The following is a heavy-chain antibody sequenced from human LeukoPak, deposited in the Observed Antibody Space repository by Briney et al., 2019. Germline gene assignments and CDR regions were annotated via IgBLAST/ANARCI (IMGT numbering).Heavy chain of an antibody. D-gene: IGHD4-11*01. Sequence: SETLSLTCTVSGGSISSYYWNWLRQPPGKGLEWIGYIYYSGSTNYNSSLKSRVTISIDTSKSQFSLKPSSVTAADTAVYYCARGYSNPNFDYWGQGTLVTVSS. CDR2: IYYSGST. CDR3: ARGYSNPNFDY. J-gene: IGHJ4*02. CDR1: GGSISSYY. V-gene: IGHV4-59*01.